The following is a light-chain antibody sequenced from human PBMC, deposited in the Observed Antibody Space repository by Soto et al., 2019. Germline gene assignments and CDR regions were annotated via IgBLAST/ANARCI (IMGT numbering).Light chain of an antibody. Sequence: QSVVTQPASLSGSPGQSITLSCTGTSSEVGGYNYVSWYQQHPGKAPKLMIYDVSNRPSGVSNRFSGSKSGNTASLTISGLQAEDEADYYCSSYSSSSTPRVFGTGTKVTVL. V-gene: IGLV2-14*01. J-gene: IGLJ1*01. CDR1: SSEVGGYNY. CDR2: DVS. CDR3: SSYSSSSTPRV.